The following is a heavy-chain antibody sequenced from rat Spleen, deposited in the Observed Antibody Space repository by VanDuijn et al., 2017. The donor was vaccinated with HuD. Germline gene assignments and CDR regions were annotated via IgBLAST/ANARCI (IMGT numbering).Heavy chain of an antibody. J-gene: IGHJ1*01. CDR3: ARFRLGSDWYFDF. Sequence: QVQLKESGPGLMQPSETLSLTCNVSGFSVTRNGVGWVRQPLGKGLVWMGTIWAGGTISYNSAVQSRLSISRDTSKSQVFLKMNSLQPEDTGTYYCARFRLGSDWYFDFWGPGTMVTVSS. V-gene: IGHV2-72*01. CDR1: GFSVTRNG. CDR2: IWAGGTI. D-gene: IGHD4-6*01.